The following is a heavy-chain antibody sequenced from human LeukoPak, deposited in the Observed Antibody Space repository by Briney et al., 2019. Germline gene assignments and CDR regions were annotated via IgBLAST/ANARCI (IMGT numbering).Heavy chain of an antibody. V-gene: IGHV3-23*01. CDR3: AKDRTAMVEFDY. Sequence: PGGSLRLSCAASGFTFSSYAMSWVRQAPGKGLEWVSAISGSGGSTYYADSVKGRFIISRDNSKNTLYLQMNSLRAEDTAVYYCAKDRTAMVEFDYWGQGTLVTVSS. CDR2: ISGSGGST. CDR1: GFTFSSYA. J-gene: IGHJ4*02. D-gene: IGHD5-18*01.